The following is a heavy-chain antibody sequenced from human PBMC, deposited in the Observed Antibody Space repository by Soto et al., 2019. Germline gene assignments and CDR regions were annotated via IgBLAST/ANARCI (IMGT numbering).Heavy chain of an antibody. D-gene: IGHD3-22*01. J-gene: IGHJ5*02. CDR2: ISSSSSYI. Sequence: PGGSLPLSCAASGFTFISYSMNWVRQAPGKGLEWVSSISSSSSYIYYADSVKGRFTISRDNAKNSLYLQMNSLRAEDTAVYYCARDLTLLPIDPWGQGTLVTVSS. CDR1: GFTFISYS. CDR3: ARDLTLLPIDP. V-gene: IGHV3-21*01.